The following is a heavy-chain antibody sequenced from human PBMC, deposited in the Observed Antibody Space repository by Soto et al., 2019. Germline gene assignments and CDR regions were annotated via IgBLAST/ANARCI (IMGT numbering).Heavy chain of an antibody. CDR2: VSSTGST. CDR3: ARGVPAAGTDWFDP. D-gene: IGHD6-13*01. V-gene: IGHV4-4*07. CDR1: GGSISNYY. J-gene: IGHJ5*02. Sequence: SETLSLTCTVSGGSISNYYWSWIRQPAEKRLEWIGRVSSTGSTYYNPSLKSRVTISVGTSKNQVSLNLTSVTAADTAVYYCARGVPAAGTDWFDPWGQGTLVTVSS.